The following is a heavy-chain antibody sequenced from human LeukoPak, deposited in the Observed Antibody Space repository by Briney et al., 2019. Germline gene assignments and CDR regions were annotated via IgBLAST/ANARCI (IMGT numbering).Heavy chain of an antibody. Sequence: GGSLRLSCAASGFTFSSYAMHWVRQAPGKGLEWVAVISYDGSNKYYADSVKGRFTISRDNSKNTLYLQMNSLRVEDTAVYYCAKDPGVVRGSPIPNWFDPWGQGTLVTVSS. V-gene: IGHV3-30-3*01. CDR1: GFTFSSYA. CDR2: ISYDGSNK. J-gene: IGHJ5*02. D-gene: IGHD3-3*01. CDR3: AKDPGVVRGSPIPNWFDP.